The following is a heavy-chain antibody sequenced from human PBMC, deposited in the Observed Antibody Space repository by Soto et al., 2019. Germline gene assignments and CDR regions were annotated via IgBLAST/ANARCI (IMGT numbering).Heavy chain of an antibody. J-gene: IGHJ5*02. CDR2: ITTSSAYI. CDR3: VRSGTARLLRHSWFDT. Sequence: EVQLVESGGGLVKPGGSLRLSCAASGFTFNTYDMNWVRQAPGKGLEWVSSITTSSAYIYYADSLKGRITISRDNAKYSLFLQMTSLRAEDTAVYYCVRSGTARLLRHSWFDTWGQGTLVTVSS. V-gene: IGHV3-21*01. CDR1: GFTFNTYD. D-gene: IGHD2-21*01.